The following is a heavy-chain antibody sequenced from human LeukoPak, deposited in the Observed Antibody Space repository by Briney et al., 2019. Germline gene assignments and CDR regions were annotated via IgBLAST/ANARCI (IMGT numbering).Heavy chain of an antibody. V-gene: IGHV3-23*01. CDR2: ISGSGGST. Sequence: MXWXXXXPGKGLEWVSAISGSGGSTYYADSVKGRFTISRDNSKNTLYLQMNSLRAEDTAVYYCAKDHLRYGMDVWGQGTTVTVSS. CDR3: AKDHLRYGMDV. J-gene: IGHJ6*02.